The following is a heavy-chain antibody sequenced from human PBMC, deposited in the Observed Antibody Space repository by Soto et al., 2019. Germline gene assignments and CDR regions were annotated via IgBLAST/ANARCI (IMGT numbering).Heavy chain of an antibody. V-gene: IGHV4-61*08. J-gene: IGHJ6*02. Sequence: SETLSLTCTVSGGSISSGGYYWSWIRQHPGKGLEWIGYIYYSGGAKYNPSVKRRVSISVDTSKNQFSLNLSSVTAADTAVYYCTRDGDGRMTTNPYYYYGMDVWGPGITVTVSS. CDR1: GGSISSGGYY. D-gene: IGHD2-21*02. CDR3: TRDGDGRMTTNPYYYYGMDV. CDR2: IYYSGGA.